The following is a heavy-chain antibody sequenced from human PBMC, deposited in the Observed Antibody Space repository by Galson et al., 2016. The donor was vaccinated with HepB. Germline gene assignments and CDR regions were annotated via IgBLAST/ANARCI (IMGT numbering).Heavy chain of an antibody. CDR3: AKRDTIFGVVTAGGDFYYYGVDV. J-gene: IGHJ6*04. Sequence: SLRLSCAASGFIFRTYAMHWVRQAPGKGLEWVAGISYDGSQKNHGDSVKGRFTISRDNSKNTLYLQMNSLRAEDTAVYYCAKRDTIFGVVTAGGDFYYYGVDVWGKGTTVTVSS. CDR1: GFIFRTYA. CDR2: ISYDGSQK. V-gene: IGHV3-30*18. D-gene: IGHD3-3*01.